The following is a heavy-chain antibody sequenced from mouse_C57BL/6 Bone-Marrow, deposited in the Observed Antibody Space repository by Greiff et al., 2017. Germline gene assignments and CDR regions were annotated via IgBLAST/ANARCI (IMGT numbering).Heavy chain of an antibody. V-gene: IGHV1-59*01. D-gene: IGHD1-1*01. CDR3: ARDGSSYAFYY. CDR1: GYTFTSYW. J-gene: IGHJ2*01. CDR2: IDPSDSYT. Sequence: QVQLQQPGAELVRPGTSVKLSCKASGYTFTSYWMHWVKQRPGQGLEWIGVIDPSDSYTNYNQKFKGKATLTVDTSSSTAYMQLSSLTSEDSAVYYCARDGSSYAFYYWGQGTTLTVSS.